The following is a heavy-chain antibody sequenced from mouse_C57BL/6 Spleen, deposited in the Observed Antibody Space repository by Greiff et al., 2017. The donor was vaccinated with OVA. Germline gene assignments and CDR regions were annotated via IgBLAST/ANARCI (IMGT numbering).Heavy chain of an antibody. Sequence: EVQLQQSGPELVKPGASVKISCKASGYSFTDYTMNWVKQSNGKSLEWIGIINPNYGTTSYNQKFKGKATLTVDQSSSTAYMQLNSLTSEDSAVYYCARYLDGSGYGYYAMDYWGQGTTVTVSS. D-gene: IGHD3-2*02. J-gene: IGHJ4*01. V-gene: IGHV1-39*01. CDR2: INPNYGTT. CDR1: GYSFTDYT. CDR3: ARYLDGSGYGYYAMDY.